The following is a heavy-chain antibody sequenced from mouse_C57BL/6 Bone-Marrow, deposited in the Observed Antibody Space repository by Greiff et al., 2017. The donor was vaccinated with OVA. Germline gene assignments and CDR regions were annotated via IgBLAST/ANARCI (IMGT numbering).Heavy chain of an antibody. Sequence: QVQLQQSGPGLVQPSQSLSITCTVSGFSLTSYGVHWVRQSPGKGLEWLGVIWSGGSTDYNAAFISRLSISKDNSKSQVFFKMNSLQADDTAIYYCARSTMVTNAYWGQGTLVTVSA. J-gene: IGHJ3*01. CDR3: ARSTMVTNAY. D-gene: IGHD2-2*01. V-gene: IGHV2-2*01. CDR1: GFSLTSYG. CDR2: IWSGGST.